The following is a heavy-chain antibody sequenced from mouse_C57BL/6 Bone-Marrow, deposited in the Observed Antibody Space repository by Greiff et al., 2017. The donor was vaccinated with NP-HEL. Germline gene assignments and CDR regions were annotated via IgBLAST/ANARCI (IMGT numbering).Heavy chain of an antibody. Sequence: EVQLQQSGPELVKPGASVKISCKASGYTFTDYYMNWVKQSHGKSLEWIGDINPNNGGTSYNQKFKGKATLTVDKSSSTAYMELRSLTSEDSAVYYCARIRDYPYFDYWGQGTTLTVSS. V-gene: IGHV1-26*01. J-gene: IGHJ2*01. CDR3: ARIRDYPYFDY. CDR2: INPNNGGT. D-gene: IGHD2-4*01. CDR1: GYTFTDYY.